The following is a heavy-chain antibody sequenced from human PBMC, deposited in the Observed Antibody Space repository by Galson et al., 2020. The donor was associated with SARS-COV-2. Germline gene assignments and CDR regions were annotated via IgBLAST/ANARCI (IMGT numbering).Heavy chain of an antibody. CDR1: GGSISSSNW. J-gene: IGHJ4*02. Sequence: SETLSLTCAVSGGSISSSNWWSWVRQPPGKGLEWIGEIYHSGSTNYNPSLKSRVTISVDKSKNQFSLKLSSVTAADTAVYYCASQIAVAGPGPAVWGQGTLVTVSS. CDR3: ASQIAVAGPGPAV. D-gene: IGHD6-19*01. V-gene: IGHV4-4*02. CDR2: IYHSGST.